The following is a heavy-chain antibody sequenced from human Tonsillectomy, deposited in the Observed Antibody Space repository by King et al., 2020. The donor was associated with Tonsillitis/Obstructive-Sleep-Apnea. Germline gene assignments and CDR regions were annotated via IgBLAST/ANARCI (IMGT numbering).Heavy chain of an antibody. D-gene: IGHD3-22*01. CDR3: ARDPYYYDRSGYYSAFDY. J-gene: IGHJ4*02. Sequence: VQLQESGPGLVKPSETLSLTCTVSGGSISSYYWSWIRQPAGKGLEWIGRIYTSGSTNYNPSLKSRVTKSVDTSNNQFSLKLSSVTDADTAGYYCARDPYYYDRSGYYSAFDYWGQGTLVTVSS. CDR2: IYTSGST. CDR1: GGSISSYY. V-gene: IGHV4-4*07.